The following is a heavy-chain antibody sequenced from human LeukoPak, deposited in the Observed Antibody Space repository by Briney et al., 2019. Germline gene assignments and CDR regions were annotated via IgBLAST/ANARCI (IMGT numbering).Heavy chain of an antibody. Sequence: GESLKISCKGSGYNFTNYWIGWVRQVPGKGLEWLGIIYPGDSDTRYSPSFQGQVTISADKSISTAFLQWRSLRASDIATYYCARHYGAAGDFDYWGQGTLVTVSS. CDR3: ARHYGAAGDFDY. D-gene: IGHD6-13*01. V-gene: IGHV5-51*01. CDR1: GYNFTNYW. CDR2: IYPGDSDT. J-gene: IGHJ4*02.